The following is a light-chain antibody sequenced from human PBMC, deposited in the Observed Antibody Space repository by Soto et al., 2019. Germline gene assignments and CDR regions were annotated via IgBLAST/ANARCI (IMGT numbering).Light chain of an antibody. V-gene: IGKV3-20*01. J-gene: IGKJ4*01. CDR2: GTS. CDR3: QQYNNWPLT. Sequence: EVVLTQSPGTLSLSRGERATLSCRASERIYSAYLGWYQQKPGQAPRLLIYGTSSRATGIPDRFSGSGSGTEFTLTVSRLQSEDFAIYYCQQYNNWPLTFGGGTKGDI. CDR1: ERIYSAY.